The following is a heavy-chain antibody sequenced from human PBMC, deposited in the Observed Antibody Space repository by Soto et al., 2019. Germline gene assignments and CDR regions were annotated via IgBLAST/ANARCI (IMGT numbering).Heavy chain of an antibody. J-gene: IGHJ5*02. D-gene: IGHD3-22*01. CDR3: ATEYYYDSSGYSVGWFDP. CDR2: FDPEDGET. CDR1: GYTLTELS. Sequence: ASVKVSCKVSGYTLTELSMHWVRQAPGKGLEWMGGFDPEDGETIYAQKFQGRVTMTEDTSTDTAYMELSSLRSEDTAVYYCATEYYYDSSGYSVGWFDPWGQGTLVTV. V-gene: IGHV1-24*01.